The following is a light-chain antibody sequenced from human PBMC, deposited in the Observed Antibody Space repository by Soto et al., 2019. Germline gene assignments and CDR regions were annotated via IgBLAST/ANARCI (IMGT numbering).Light chain of an antibody. Sequence: QPVLTQPPSASGSPGQSVTISCTGTSSDVGGYDFVSWFQQHPGKVPKLMIYEVTKRPSGVPDRFSGSKSGNTASLTVSGLQPEDEGDYYCSSYAGTDNFVIFGGGTKLTVL. CDR3: SSYAGTDNFVI. CDR1: SSDVGGYDF. J-gene: IGLJ2*01. CDR2: EVT. V-gene: IGLV2-8*01.